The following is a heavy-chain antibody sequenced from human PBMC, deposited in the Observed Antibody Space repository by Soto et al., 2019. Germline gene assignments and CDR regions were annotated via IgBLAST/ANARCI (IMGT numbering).Heavy chain of an antibody. D-gene: IGHD6-19*01. Sequence: QVQLVESGGGVVQPGRSLRLSCVASGFTFRTYGMHWVRQAPGKGLEWVALIWYDGSNKYYADSVKGRFTISRDNSKSTLSLHMNSLRAEDTAVYYCARDHWDDSGWLRRAFDYWGQGTLVTVSS. CDR1: GFTFRTYG. J-gene: IGHJ4*02. CDR2: IWYDGSNK. V-gene: IGHV3-33*01. CDR3: ARDHWDDSGWLRRAFDY.